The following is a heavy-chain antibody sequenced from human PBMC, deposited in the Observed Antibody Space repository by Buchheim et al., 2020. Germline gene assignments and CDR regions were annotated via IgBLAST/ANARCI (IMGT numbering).Heavy chain of an antibody. J-gene: IGHJ5*02. D-gene: IGHD3-10*01. CDR3: ARDHRAGVGFFNA. CDR1: GASLSSANFY. CDR2: IHSRGAI. V-gene: IGHV4-30-4*01. Sequence: QVQLQESGPGLVRPSQSLTLTCSVSGASLSSANFYWTWFRQPPGKGLEWLGDIHSRGAISSNPSLRGRLLLSRDSSKNQFFLNMASVSDSDAAVYFCARDHRAGVGFFNAWGPG.